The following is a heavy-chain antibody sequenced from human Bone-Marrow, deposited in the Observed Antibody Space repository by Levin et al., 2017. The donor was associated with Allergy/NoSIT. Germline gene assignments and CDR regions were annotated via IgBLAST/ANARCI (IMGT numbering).Heavy chain of an antibody. J-gene: IGHJ4*02. Sequence: GGSLRLSCEASGFTFSRYSMHWVRQAPGKGLQYVSSINDRGGNAYYADSVRGRFTMSRDDSRNTVFLQMGSLGRDDTAIYYCARGLGGSGYDVLDQWGQGTLVTVSS. D-gene: IGHD5-12*01. V-gene: IGHV3-64*02. CDR1: GFTFSRYS. CDR3: ARGLGGSGYDVLDQ. CDR2: INDRGGNA.